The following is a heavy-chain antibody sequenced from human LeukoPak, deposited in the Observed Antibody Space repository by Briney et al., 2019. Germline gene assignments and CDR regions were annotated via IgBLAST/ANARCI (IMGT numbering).Heavy chain of an antibody. V-gene: IGHV3-21*04. CDR2: ISSNNNNI. CDR1: GFTFSSYS. D-gene: IGHD3-3*01. CDR3: VGTFTVFGVVATIA. J-gene: IGHJ4*02. Sequence: GGSLRLSCVASGFTFSSYSMNWVRQAPGKGLEWVSSISSNNNNIYYADSVKGRFTISRDTSQNTVFLQMSSLRVDDTAAYYCVGTFTVFGVVATIAWGQGTLVTVSS.